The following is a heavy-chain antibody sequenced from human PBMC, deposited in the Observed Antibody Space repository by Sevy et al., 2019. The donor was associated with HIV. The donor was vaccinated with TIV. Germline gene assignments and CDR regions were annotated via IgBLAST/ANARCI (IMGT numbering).Heavy chain of an antibody. CDR2: ISSRSNYI. D-gene: IGHD3-3*01. CDR3: ARDAREGSGYFHDGFDM. Sequence: GGSLRLSCAASGFTFSSYSMIWVRQAPGKGLEWVSSISSRSNYIYYADSVKGRFTISRDNAKNSLYLQMNSLRAEDTAIYSCARDAREGSGYFHDGFDMWGQGTMVTVSS. CDR1: GFTFSSYS. V-gene: IGHV3-21*01. J-gene: IGHJ3*02.